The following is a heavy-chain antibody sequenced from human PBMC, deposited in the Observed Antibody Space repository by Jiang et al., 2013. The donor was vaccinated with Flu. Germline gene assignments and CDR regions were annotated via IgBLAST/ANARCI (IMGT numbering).Heavy chain of an antibody. J-gene: IGHJ6*01. CDR3: VRDDSAYYYDLGDYSYGMDV. CDR2: ISANKGNT. Sequence: SGAEVKKPGAAVKVSCKASGYTFTSYGINWVRQAPGQGLEWLGRISANKGNTKYARRIQGRVTMTTETSTTTAYMELKSLRSDDTAIYYCVRDDSAYYYDLGDYSYGMDV. D-gene: IGHD3-22*01. CDR1: GYTFTSYG. V-gene: IGHV1-18*04.